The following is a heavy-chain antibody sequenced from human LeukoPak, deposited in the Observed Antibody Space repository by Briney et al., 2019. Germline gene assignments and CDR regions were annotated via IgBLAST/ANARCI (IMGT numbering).Heavy chain of an antibody. D-gene: IGHD3-10*01. CDR2: IYSGGST. V-gene: IGHV3-66*01. J-gene: IGHJ6*03. CDR3: ARVIVRARFYYYYYMDV. CDR1: EFPVGSNY. Sequence: AGGSLRLSCAASEFPVGSNYMSWVRQAPGKGLEWVSVIYSGGSTYYADSVKGRFTISRDNSKNTLYLQMNSLRAEDTAVYYCARVIVRARFYYYYYMDVWGKGTTVTISS.